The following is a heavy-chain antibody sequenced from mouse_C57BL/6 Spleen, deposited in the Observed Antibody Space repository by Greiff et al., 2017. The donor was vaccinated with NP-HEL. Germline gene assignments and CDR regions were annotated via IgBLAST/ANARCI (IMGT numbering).Heavy chain of an antibody. CDR2: INPSSGYP. CDR3: ARSALDYDFDY. J-gene: IGHJ2*01. D-gene: IGHD2-4*01. CDR1: GYTFTSYT. V-gene: IGHV1-4*01. Sequence: VQLQQSGAELARPGASVKMSCKASGYTFTSYTMHWVKQRPGQGLEWIGYINPSSGYPKYNQKFKDKATLTADKSSSTAYMQLSSLTSEDSAVYYCARSALDYDFDYWGQGTTLTVSS.